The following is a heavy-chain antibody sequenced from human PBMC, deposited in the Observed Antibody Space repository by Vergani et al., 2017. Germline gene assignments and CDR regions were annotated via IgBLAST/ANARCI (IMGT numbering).Heavy chain of an antibody. CDR3: AKPRYSSSGSDYYYYGMDV. D-gene: IGHD6-13*01. V-gene: IGHV3-30*18. CDR2: ISYDGSNK. Sequence: QVQLVESGGGVVQPGRSLRLSCAASGFTFSSYGMHWVRQAPGKGLEWVAVISYDGSNKYYADSVKGRFTISRDNSKNTLYLQMNSLRAGDTAVYYCAKPRYSSSGSDYYYYGMDVWGQGTTVTVSS. CDR1: GFTFSSYG. J-gene: IGHJ6*02.